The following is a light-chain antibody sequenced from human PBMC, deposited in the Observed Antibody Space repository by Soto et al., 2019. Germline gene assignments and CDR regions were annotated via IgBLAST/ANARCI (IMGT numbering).Light chain of an antibody. CDR3: YSYAGSSTFVYV. CDR1: SSDVGSYNL. Sequence: QSALTQPASVSGSPGQSITISCTGTSSDVGSYNLVSWYQQHPGKAPKLMIYEGSKRPSGVSNRFSGSKSGNTASLTISGLQAEDEADYYCYSYAGSSTFVYVFGTGTKVTVL. CDR2: EGS. V-gene: IGLV2-23*03. J-gene: IGLJ1*01.